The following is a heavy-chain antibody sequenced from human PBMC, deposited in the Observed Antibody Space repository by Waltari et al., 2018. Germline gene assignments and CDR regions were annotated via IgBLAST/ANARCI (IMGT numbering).Heavy chain of an antibody. CDR2: INPNSAGT. CDR1: GYTFTGYS. CDR3: ARVDRLLKWQQLDGSVDY. Sequence: QVQLVQSGAEVKKPGASVKVSCKASGYTFTGYSMHWVRQAPGHGLEWMGGINPNSAGTNYAQKFQGRVTMTRDTSISTAYMELSRLRSDDTAVYYCARVDRLLKWQQLDGSVDYWGQGTLVTVSS. V-gene: IGHV1-2*02. J-gene: IGHJ4*02. D-gene: IGHD6-13*01.